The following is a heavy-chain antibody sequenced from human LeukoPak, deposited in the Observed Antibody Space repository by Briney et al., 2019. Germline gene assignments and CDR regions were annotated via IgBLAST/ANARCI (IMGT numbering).Heavy chain of an antibody. V-gene: IGHV3-7*03. Sequence: GASLRLSCAASGFTFSSFWMSWVRQAPGKGLEWVANIKKDGSQKYYVDSVEGRFTISRDNAKNSLYLQMDSLRLDDTAVYYCTRVFGGYDVSDSWGQGTRVTVSS. D-gene: IGHD3-3*01. CDR2: IKKDGSQK. J-gene: IGHJ4*02. CDR1: GFTFSSFW. CDR3: TRVFGGYDVSDS.